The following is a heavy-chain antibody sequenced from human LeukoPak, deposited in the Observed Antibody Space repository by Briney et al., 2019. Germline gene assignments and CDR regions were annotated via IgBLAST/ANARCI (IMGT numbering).Heavy chain of an antibody. D-gene: IGHD3-22*01. V-gene: IGHV4-59*01. CDR1: GGSISSYY. CDR3: AREKYDSPFFDY. Sequence: SETLSLTCTASGGSISSYYWSWIRQPPGKGLEWIGYIYYSGSTNYNPSLKSRVTISVDTSKNQFSLKLSSVTAADTAVYYCAREKYDSPFFDYWGQGTLVTVSS. CDR2: IYYSGST. J-gene: IGHJ4*02.